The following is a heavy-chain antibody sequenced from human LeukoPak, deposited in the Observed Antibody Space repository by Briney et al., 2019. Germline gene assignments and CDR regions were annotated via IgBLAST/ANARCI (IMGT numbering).Heavy chain of an antibody. V-gene: IGHV5-51*01. J-gene: IGHJ3*02. Sequence: GESLKISCKGSGYSFTSYWIGWVRQMPGKGLEWMGIIYPGDSDTRYSLSFQGQVTISADKSIGTAYLQWSSLKASDTAMYYCARRRYSSCWYDSRGAFDIWGQGTMVTVSS. CDR1: GYSFTSYW. D-gene: IGHD6-19*01. CDR2: IYPGDSDT. CDR3: ARRRYSSCWYDSRGAFDI.